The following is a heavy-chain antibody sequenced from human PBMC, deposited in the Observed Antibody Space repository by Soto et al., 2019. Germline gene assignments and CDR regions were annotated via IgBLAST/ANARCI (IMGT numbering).Heavy chain of an antibody. Sequence: QVQLVESGGGVVQPGRSLRLSCAASGFTFSSYAMHWVRQAPGKGLEWVAVISYDGRNKYYADSVKGRFTISRDNSKNTLYLQMNSLRAEDTAVYYCARDPGYCSGGSCYGFDYWGQGTLVTVSS. D-gene: IGHD2-15*01. CDR1: GFTFSSYA. V-gene: IGHV3-30*04. CDR2: ISYDGRNK. J-gene: IGHJ4*02. CDR3: ARDPGYCSGGSCYGFDY.